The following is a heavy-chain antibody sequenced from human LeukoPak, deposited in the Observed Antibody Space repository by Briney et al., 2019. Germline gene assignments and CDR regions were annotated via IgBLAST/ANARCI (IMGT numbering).Heavy chain of an antibody. CDR1: GFTFSSYA. CDR2: ISGSGGST. Sequence: GGSLRLSCAASGFTFSSYAMSWVRQAPGKGLEWVSAISGSGGSTYYADSVKGRFTISRDNSKNTLYLQMNSLRAEDTAVYYCAKDGDSGWYGDGAFDIWGQGTMVTVSS. D-gene: IGHD6-19*01. J-gene: IGHJ3*02. V-gene: IGHV3-23*01. CDR3: AKDGDSGWYGDGAFDI.